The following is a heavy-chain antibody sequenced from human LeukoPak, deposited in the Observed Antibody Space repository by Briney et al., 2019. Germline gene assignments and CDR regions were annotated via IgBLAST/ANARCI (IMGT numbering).Heavy chain of an antibody. CDR2: ISYDGSNK. D-gene: IGHD6-6*01. CDR1: GFTFGSYA. Sequence: PGGSLRLSWATSGFTFGSYAMQWVRQAPGKGLGWVAVISYDGSNKYYADSVKGRFTISRDNSKTTLYLQMHSLRAEDTAVYSGARPYSSSSYLDYWGQGTLVTVSS. J-gene: IGHJ4*02. CDR3: ARPYSSSSYLDY. V-gene: IGHV3-30*01.